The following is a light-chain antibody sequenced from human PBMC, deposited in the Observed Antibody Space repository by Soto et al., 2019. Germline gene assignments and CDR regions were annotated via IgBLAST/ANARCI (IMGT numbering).Light chain of an antibody. V-gene: IGKV1-12*01. J-gene: IGKJ1*01. CDR3: QQADSFAR. CDR2: GAS. Sequence: DIQVTQSPSFVSASVGDRITITCRASQDISNWLAWYQQHPGKAPKLLIYGASSLHSGVPSRFSGSGSGTEFTLTISGLQPKDFATYYCQQADSFARFGQGTKIDMK. CDR1: QDISNW.